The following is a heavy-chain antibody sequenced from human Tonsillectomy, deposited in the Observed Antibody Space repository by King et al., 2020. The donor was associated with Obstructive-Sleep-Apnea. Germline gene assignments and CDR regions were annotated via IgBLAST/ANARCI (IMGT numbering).Heavy chain of an antibody. CDR3: ARGDDYYDSSAISGGWFDP. CDR1: GGSISSGGYY. D-gene: IGHD3-22*01. V-gene: IGHV4-31*03. CDR2: IYYSVST. J-gene: IGHJ5*02. Sequence: VQLQESGPGLVKPSQTLSLTCTVSGGSISSGGYYWSWIRQHPGKGLEWIGYIYYSVSTYYNPSLKSRVTISVDTSKNQFSLKLSSVTAADTAVYYCARGDDYYDSSAISGGWFDPWGQGTLVTVSS.